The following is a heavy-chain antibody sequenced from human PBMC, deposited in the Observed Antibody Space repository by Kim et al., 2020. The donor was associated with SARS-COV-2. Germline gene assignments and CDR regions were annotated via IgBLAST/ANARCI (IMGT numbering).Heavy chain of an antibody. D-gene: IGHD2-2*02. CDR3: ARDGEKAINSLDS. Sequence: SVKVSCKASGDTFSRDAITWVRQAPGHGLEWMGRIIPSLGLKNYAQKFAGRVKFAADESTNTAYMDLASLTSEHTAIYYCARDGEKAINSLDSWGQGTLITVSS. J-gene: IGHJ4*02. V-gene: IGHV1-69*04. CDR1: GDTFSRDA. CDR2: IIPSLGLK.